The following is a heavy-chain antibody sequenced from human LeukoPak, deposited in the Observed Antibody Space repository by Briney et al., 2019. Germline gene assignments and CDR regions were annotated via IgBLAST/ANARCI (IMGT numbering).Heavy chain of an antibody. V-gene: IGHV3-23*01. Sequence: PGVSLRLSCAASGFTFSSYAMSWVRQASEKGLEWVSVISGSGGSAYYADSVKGRFTISRDNSKNTLYLQMNSLRAEDTAVYYCAKDPRGSRPFEYWGQGTLVTVSS. J-gene: IGHJ4*02. CDR3: AKDPRGSRPFEY. CDR1: GFTFSSYA. CDR2: ISGSGGSA. D-gene: IGHD3-16*01.